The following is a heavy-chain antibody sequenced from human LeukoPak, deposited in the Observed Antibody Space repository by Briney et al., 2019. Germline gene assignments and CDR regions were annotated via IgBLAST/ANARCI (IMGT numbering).Heavy chain of an antibody. D-gene: IGHD2-2*01. Sequence: PGGSLRLSCAASGFTFSSYSMNWVRQAPGQGLEWVSSISSSSSYIYYADSMKGRFTISRDDAKNSLYLQMNSLRAEDTAVYYCAGLVPAHFWGEGTPVTVSS. CDR3: AGLVPAHF. J-gene: IGHJ4*02. CDR2: ISSSSSYI. CDR1: GFTFSSYS. V-gene: IGHV3-21*01.